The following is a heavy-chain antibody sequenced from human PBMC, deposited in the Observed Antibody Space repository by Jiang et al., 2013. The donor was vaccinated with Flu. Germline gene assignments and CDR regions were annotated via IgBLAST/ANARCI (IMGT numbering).Heavy chain of an antibody. J-gene: IGHJ4*02. CDR3: ASGPDGGEFDY. V-gene: IGHV4-38-2*01. Sequence: LLKPSETLSLTCAVSGYSISSGYYWGWIRQPPGKGLEWIGSIYHSGSTYYNPSLKSRVTISVDTSKNQFSLKLSSVTAADTAVHYCASGPDGGEFDYWGQGTLVTVSS. D-gene: IGHD2-15*01. CDR1: GYSISSGYY. CDR2: IYHSGST.